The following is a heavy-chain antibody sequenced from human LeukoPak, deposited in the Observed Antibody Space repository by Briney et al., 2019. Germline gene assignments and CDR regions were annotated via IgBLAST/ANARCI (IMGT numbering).Heavy chain of an antibody. V-gene: IGHV1-69*05. J-gene: IGHJ4*02. CDR1: GGTFSSYA. Sequence: ASVKVSCKATGGTFSSYAISWVRQAPGQGLEWMGGIIPIFGTANYAQKFQGRVTITRDTSASTAYMELSSLRSEDTAVYYCARSRGYDFWSGYSTYFDYWGQGTLVTVSS. CDR3: ARSRGYDFWSGYSTYFDY. D-gene: IGHD3-3*01. CDR2: IIPIFGTA.